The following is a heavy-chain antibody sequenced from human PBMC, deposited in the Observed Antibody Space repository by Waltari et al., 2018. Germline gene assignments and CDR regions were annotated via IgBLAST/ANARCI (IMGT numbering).Heavy chain of an antibody. V-gene: IGHV4-34*01. Sequence: QVQLQQWGAGLLKPSATLSLTCAVYGGSFSGYYWSWIRQPPGKGLEWIGEINHSGSTNYNPSLKSRVTISVDTSKNQFSLKLSSVTAADTAVYYCARSYSSSSLDYWGQGTLVTVSS. D-gene: IGHD6-6*01. CDR3: ARSYSSSSLDY. J-gene: IGHJ4*02. CDR1: GGSFSGYY. CDR2: INHSGST.